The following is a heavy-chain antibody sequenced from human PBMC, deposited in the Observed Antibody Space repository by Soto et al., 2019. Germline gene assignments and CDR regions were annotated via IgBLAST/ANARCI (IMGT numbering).Heavy chain of an antibody. CDR2: TYYRSKWYN. J-gene: IGHJ5*02. D-gene: IGHD3-9*01. V-gene: IGHV6-1*01. Sequence: PSQTLSLTCAISGDSVSSNSAAWNWIRQSPSRGLEWLGRTYYRSKWYNDYAVSVKSRITINPDTSKNQFSLQLNSVTPEDTAVYYCARDGVLTPERNWLDWFDPWGQGTLVTVSS. CDR3: ARDGVLTPERNWLDWFDP. CDR1: GDSVSSNSAA.